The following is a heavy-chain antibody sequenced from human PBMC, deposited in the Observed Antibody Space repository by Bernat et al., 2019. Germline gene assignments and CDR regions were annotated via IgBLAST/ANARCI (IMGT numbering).Heavy chain of an antibody. J-gene: IGHJ6*02. CDR2: IIPILGIA. D-gene: IGHD1-26*01. CDR1: GGTFSSYT. V-gene: IGHV1-69*08. CDR3: ARDRWAGWEYGMDV. Sequence: QVQLVQSGAEVKKPGSSVKVSCKASGGTFSSYTISWVRQAPGQGLEWMGRIIPILGIANYAQKFPGRVTITADKSTSTAYMGLSSLRAEDTAVYDCARDRWAGWEYGMDVWGQGTTVTVSS.